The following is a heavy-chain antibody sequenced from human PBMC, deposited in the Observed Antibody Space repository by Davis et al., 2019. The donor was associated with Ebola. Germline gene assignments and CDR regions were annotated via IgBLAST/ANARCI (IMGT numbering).Heavy chain of an antibody. D-gene: IGHD1-7*01. Sequence: PGGSLRLSCAAPGLTFSSYSMNGVRQAPGMGLEWVSYISSSSNTIYYADSVRSRFTISRDNAKNSLYLQMNSLRDEDTAVYYCARDSELELLSYYFDYWGQGTLVTVSS. CDR3: ARDSELELLSYYFDY. J-gene: IGHJ4*02. V-gene: IGHV3-48*02. CDR1: GLTFSSYS. CDR2: ISSSSNTI.